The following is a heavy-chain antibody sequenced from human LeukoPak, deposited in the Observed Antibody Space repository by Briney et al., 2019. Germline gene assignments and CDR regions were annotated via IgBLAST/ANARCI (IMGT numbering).Heavy chain of an antibody. CDR1: GFTFSSYE. J-gene: IGHJ6*04. CDR3: AELGITMIGGV. Sequence: EGSLRLSCAASGFTFSSYEMNWVRQAPGKGLEWVSYISSSGSTIYYADSVKGRFTISRDNAKNSLYLQMNSLRAEDTAVYYCAELGITMIGGVWGKGTTVTISS. D-gene: IGHD3-10*02. V-gene: IGHV3-48*03. CDR2: ISSSGSTI.